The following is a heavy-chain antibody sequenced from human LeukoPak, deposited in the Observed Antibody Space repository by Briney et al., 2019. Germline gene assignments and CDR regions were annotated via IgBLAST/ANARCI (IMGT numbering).Heavy chain of an antibody. D-gene: IGHD6-19*01. J-gene: IGHJ4*02. CDR3: AREVYSSGWSSFDY. Sequence: EGSLRLSCAASGFTFSSYWMHWVRQAPGKGLVWVSRINSDGSSTSYADSVKGRFTISRDNAKNTLYLQMNSLRAEDTAVYYCAREVYSSGWSSFDYWGQGTLVTVSS. CDR1: GFTFSSYW. CDR2: INSDGSST. V-gene: IGHV3-74*01.